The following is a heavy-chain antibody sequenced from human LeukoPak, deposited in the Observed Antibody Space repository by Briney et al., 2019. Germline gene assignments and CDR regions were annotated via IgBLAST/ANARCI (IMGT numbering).Heavy chain of an antibody. J-gene: IGHJ3*02. D-gene: IGHD3-9*01. CDR1: GFTFRTYW. CDR2: INEDGSIT. Sequence: GGSLRLSCAASGFTFRTYWMHWVRQVPGEGLVWVSRINEDGSITNYADSVKGRFSISRDNAKNSLYLQMNSLRAEDTAVYYCARSLNDWVYPPAFDIWGQGTMVTVSS. CDR3: ARSLNDWVYPPAFDI. V-gene: IGHV3-74*01.